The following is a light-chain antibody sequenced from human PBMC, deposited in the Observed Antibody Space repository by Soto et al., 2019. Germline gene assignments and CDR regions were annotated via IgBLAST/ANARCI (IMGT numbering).Light chain of an antibody. CDR3: QQRSNWPIT. CDR1: QSVSSSY. Sequence: PGERVTLSCMASQSVSSSYLTWYQQKPGQAPRLLIYGASTRATSIPARFSGSGSGTDFTLTISSLQPEDFAVYYCQQRSNWPITFGQGTRLEI. V-gene: IGKV3D-20*02. CDR2: GAS. J-gene: IGKJ5*01.